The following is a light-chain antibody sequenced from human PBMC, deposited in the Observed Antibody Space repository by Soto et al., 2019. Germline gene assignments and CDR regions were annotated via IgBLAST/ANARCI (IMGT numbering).Light chain of an antibody. CDR2: DAS. J-gene: IGKJ4*01. Sequence: DIQMTQSPSSLSVSVGDRVTITCRASETINTWLAWYQQKPGKAPKILIYDASKLERGVPSRLSGSGSGAEFTLTISSLQPDDLATDYCQQYSSYPLTFGGGTKVEL. CDR1: ETINTW. V-gene: IGKV1-5*01. CDR3: QQYSSYPLT.